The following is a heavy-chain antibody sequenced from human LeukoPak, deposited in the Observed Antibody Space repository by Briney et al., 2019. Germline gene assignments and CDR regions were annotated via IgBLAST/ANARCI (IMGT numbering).Heavy chain of an antibody. Sequence: GGTLRLSCAASGFTFSSNGISWVRQAPGKGLEWVSTITGSGGNTYYAASVKGRFTISRDNSKNTLYLQMNSLRAEDTAVYYCARTGYYHILTGYRRSAYFDYWGQGTLVTVSS. D-gene: IGHD3-9*01. CDR3: ARTGYYHILTGYRRSAYFDY. J-gene: IGHJ4*02. CDR1: GFTFSSNG. CDR2: ITGSGGNT. V-gene: IGHV3-23*01.